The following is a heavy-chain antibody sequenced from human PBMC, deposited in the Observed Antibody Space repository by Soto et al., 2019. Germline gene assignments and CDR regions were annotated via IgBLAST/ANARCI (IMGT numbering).Heavy chain of an antibody. CDR2: INTGTGNT. CDR3: ARGSSEYQLVFTWFDP. D-gene: IGHD2-2*01. V-gene: IGHV1-3*04. CDR1: GYTFTRST. Sequence: ASVKVSCKASGYTFTRSTMHWVRQAPGQRPEWMGWINTGTGNTKYSRKFQGRLSIARDTSATTVYMELSSLTSADTAFYYCARGSSEYQLVFTWFDPWGQGTLVTVSS. J-gene: IGHJ5*02.